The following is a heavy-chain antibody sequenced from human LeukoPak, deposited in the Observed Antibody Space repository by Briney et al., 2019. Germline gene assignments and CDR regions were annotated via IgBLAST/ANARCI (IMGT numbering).Heavy chain of an antibody. CDR2: ISAYNGNT. Sequence: GASVKVSCKTSGYTFTSYGISWVRQAPGQGLEWMGWISAYNGNTNYAQKLQGRVTMTTDTSTSTAYMELRSLRSDDTAVYYCARDDSVVAYYDFWSGYYNSYYFDYWGQGTLVTVSS. CDR3: ARDDSVVAYYDFWSGYYNSYYFDY. V-gene: IGHV1-18*01. J-gene: IGHJ4*02. D-gene: IGHD3-3*01. CDR1: GYTFTSYG.